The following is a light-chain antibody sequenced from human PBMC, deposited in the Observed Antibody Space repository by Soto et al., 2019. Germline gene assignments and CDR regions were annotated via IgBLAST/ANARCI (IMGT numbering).Light chain of an antibody. J-gene: IGKJ1*01. V-gene: IGKV1-5*03. Sequence: DIQMTQSRSTLSASVGDRVTITCRASQSISSWLAWYQQKPGKAPKLLIYKASSLESGVPSRFSGSGSGTEFTLTISSLQRDDFATYYCQQYNSYRTFGQGTKVEIK. CDR1: QSISSW. CDR2: KAS. CDR3: QQYNSYRT.